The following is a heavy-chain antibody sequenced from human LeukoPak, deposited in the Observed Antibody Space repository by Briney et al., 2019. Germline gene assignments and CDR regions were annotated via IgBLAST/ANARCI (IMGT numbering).Heavy chain of an antibody. CDR1: GFTLSRHA. J-gene: IGHJ6*02. V-gene: IGHV3-21*01. CDR3: ARDYLYAMDV. CDR2: ITSDGGYI. Sequence: PVGSLRRSCAASGFTLSRHAMNCGCQSPRKGGGWVSSITSDGGYIYYADSVKGQFTVTRDNAENPLHLQMHSLRAEDTAVYYYARDYLYAMDVWGQGTTVTVSS.